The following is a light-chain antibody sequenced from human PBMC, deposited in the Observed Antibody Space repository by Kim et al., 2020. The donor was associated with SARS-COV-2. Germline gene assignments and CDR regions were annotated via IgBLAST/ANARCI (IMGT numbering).Light chain of an antibody. CDR3: QQYGSSPLT. V-gene: IGKV3-20*01. CDR1: RCVSRSY. J-gene: IGKJ4*01. Sequence: LSPGGSPPLSCRASRCVSRSYLAWEQQKPGQAPRHLFYGASSRCTRRPDRFSGSGSGTDFTLTISRLEPEDFAVYYCQQYGSSPLTFGGGTKLEL. CDR2: GAS.